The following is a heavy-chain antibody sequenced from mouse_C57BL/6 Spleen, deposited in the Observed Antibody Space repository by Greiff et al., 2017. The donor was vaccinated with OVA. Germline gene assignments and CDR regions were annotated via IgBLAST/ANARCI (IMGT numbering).Heavy chain of an antibody. V-gene: IGHV1-82*01. J-gene: IGHJ2*01. CDR2: IYPGDGDT. CDR3: ARYDYDDY. Sequence: QVQLKESGPELVKPGASVKISCKASGYAFSSSWMNWVKQRPGKGLEWIGRIYPGDGDTNYNGKFKGKATLTADKSSSTAYMQLSSLTSEDSAVYFCARYDYDDYWGQGTTLTVSS. D-gene: IGHD2-4*01. CDR1: GYAFSSSW.